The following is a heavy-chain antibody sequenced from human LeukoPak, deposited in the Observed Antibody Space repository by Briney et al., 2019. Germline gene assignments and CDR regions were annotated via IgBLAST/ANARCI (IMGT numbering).Heavy chain of an antibody. CDR1: GFTFSSNY. D-gene: IGHD5-24*01. CDR2: IYSGGST. V-gene: IGHV3-66*01. Sequence: GGSLRLSCAASGFTFSSNYMSWVRQAPGKGLEWVSVIYSGGSTYYADSVKGRFTISRDNSKNTLYLQMNSLRAEDTAVYYCARDKGWLQLYAFDIWGQGTMVTVSS. CDR3: ARDKGWLQLYAFDI. J-gene: IGHJ3*02.